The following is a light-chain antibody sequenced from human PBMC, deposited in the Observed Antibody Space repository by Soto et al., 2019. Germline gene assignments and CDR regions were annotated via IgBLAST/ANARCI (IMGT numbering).Light chain of an antibody. V-gene: IGKV3-20*01. CDR2: GAS. Sequence: EIVLTQSPGTLSLSPGERATLSCRASQSVSSSYLAWYQQKPGQAPRLLIYGASSMATGIPDRFSGSGSETDFTLTISRLEPEEFAVYYCQQYGSSSWTFGQGTKVEI. J-gene: IGKJ1*01. CDR1: QSVSSSY. CDR3: QQYGSSSWT.